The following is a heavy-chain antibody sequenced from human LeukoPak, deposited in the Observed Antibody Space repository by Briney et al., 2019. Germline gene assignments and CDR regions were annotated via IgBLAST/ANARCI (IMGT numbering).Heavy chain of an antibody. D-gene: IGHD1-14*01. V-gene: IGHV3-30-3*02. Sequence: GGSLRLSCAASGFTFSNYAMHWVRQAPGKGLEWVAAISYHGSDQYYADSVKGRFTISRDNSKNTLYLQMNSLRAEDTAVYYCAKSRKWGQGTLVTVSS. CDR2: ISYHGSDQ. J-gene: IGHJ4*02. CDR1: GFTFSNYA. CDR3: AKSRK.